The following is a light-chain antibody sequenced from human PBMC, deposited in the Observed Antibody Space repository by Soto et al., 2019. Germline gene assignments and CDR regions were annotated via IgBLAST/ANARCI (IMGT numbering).Light chain of an antibody. V-gene: IGLV2-11*01. Sequence: QSALTQPRSVSGSPGQSVTISCTGTSSDVGGYKYVSWYQQHPGKAPKLMIYDVSKRPSGVPDRFSGSKSGNTASLTISGLQVEDEADYYCCSYAGSYTFVVFGGGTKLTVL. CDR3: CSYAGSYTFVV. CDR2: DVS. J-gene: IGLJ3*02. CDR1: SSDVGGYKY.